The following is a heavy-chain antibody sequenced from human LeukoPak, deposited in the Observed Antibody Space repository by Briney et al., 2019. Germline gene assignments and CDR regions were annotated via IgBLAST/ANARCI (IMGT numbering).Heavy chain of an antibody. J-gene: IGHJ4*02. CDR3: ARDKGTMIASDY. Sequence: GRSLRLSCAASGFTLSSYAMHWVRQAPGKGLEWVAVISYDGSNKYYADSVKGRFTISRDNSKNTLYLQMNSLRAEDTAVYYCARDKGTMIASDYWGQGTLVTVSS. CDR2: ISYDGSNK. CDR1: GFTLSSYA. D-gene: IGHD3-22*01. V-gene: IGHV3-30*01.